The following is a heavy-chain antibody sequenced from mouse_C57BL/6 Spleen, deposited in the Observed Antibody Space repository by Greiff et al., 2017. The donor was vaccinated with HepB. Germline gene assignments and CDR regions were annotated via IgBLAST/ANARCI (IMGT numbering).Heavy chain of an antibody. CDR3: NRPGRAY. Sequence: EVKLVESGGGLVQPGASMKLSCAASGFTFSDAWMDWVRQSPEKGLEWVAEIRNKANNHATYYAESVKGRFTISRDDSKSSVYLQMNSLRDEDTGIYYCNRPGRAYWGQGTLVTVSA. CDR1: GFTFSDAW. J-gene: IGHJ3*01. V-gene: IGHV6-6*01. D-gene: IGHD3-1*01. CDR2: IRNKANNHAT.